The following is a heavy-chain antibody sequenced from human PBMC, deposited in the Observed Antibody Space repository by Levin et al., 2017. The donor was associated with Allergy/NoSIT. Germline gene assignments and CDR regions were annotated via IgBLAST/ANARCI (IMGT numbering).Heavy chain of an antibody. Sequence: SETLSLTCTVSGGSISSSSYYWGWIRQPPGKGLEWIGSIYYSGSTYYNPSLKSRVTISVDTSKNQFSLKLSSVTAADTAVYYCARHRRGEGGDFDYWGQGTLVTVSS. D-gene: IGHD3-10*01. J-gene: IGHJ4*02. CDR1: GGSISSSSYY. CDR2: IYYSGST. V-gene: IGHV4-39*01. CDR3: ARHRRGEGGDFDY.